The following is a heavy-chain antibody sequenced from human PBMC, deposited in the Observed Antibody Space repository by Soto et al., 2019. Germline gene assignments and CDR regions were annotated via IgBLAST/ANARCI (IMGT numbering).Heavy chain of an antibody. J-gene: IGHJ5*02. CDR3: ARDRTMVPRLGWFDP. Sequence: GASVKVSCKASGYTFTSYAMHWVRQAPGQRLEWMGWINAGNGNTKYSQKFQGGVTITRDTSASTAYMELSSLRSEDAAVYYCARDRTMVPRLGWFDPWGQGTLVTVSS. CDR1: GYTFTSYA. D-gene: IGHD3-10*01. CDR2: INAGNGNT. V-gene: IGHV1-3*01.